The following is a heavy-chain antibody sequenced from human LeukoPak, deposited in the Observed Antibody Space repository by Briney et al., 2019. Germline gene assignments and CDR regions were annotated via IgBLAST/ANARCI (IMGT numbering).Heavy chain of an antibody. CDR3: AKDGSGWSFDY. D-gene: IGHD6-19*01. V-gene: IGHV1-3*04. J-gene: IGHJ4*02. CDR1: GYTFSTYA. CDR2: ISTDNGYT. Sequence: EASVTVSCKASGYTFSTYAVHWVRQAPGQRLEWMGWISTDNGYTESSQKFQDRLTITRDTSASTAYMELSSLRSEDTAVYYCAKDGSGWSFDYWGQGTLVSVSS.